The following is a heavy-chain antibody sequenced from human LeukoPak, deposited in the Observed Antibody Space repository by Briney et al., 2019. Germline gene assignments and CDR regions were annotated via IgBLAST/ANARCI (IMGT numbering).Heavy chain of an antibody. CDR1: GFTFSTYS. J-gene: IGHJ4*02. CDR3: ARGGRNFPPGY. V-gene: IGHV3-21*01. CDR2: ISGSNAYT. Sequence: SGGSLRLSCAASGFTFSTYSMNWVRQAPGKGLEWVSSISGSNAYTYYADSVKGRFTISRDNAKNSLYLEMHTLRAEDTTVYYCARGGRNFPPGYWGQGTLVTVSS.